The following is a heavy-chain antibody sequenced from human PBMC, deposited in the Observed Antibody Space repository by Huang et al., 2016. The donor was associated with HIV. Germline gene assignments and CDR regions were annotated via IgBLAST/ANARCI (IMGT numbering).Heavy chain of an antibody. Sequence: QITLKESGPTVIKPTQTLTLTCSFSGFSLNHKGVGVGWIRQPPGKALEWLVRIYWDDDKRCTPSLKNRITITKDTSKNQVVFTMTNLDPMDTGTYYCAHIGRLGNYYMDVWGNGTTVTVSS. CDR2: IYWDDDK. CDR3: AHIGRLGNYYMDV. D-gene: IGHD7-27*01. V-gene: IGHV2-5*02. CDR1: GFSLNHKGVG. J-gene: IGHJ6*03.